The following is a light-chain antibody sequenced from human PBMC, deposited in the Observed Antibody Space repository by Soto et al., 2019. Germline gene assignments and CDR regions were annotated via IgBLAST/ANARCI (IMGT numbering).Light chain of an antibody. V-gene: IGLV2-14*01. CDR2: DVS. Sequence: QSVLTQPASVSGSPGQSITISCTGTSSDVGGYNYVSWYQQYPGKAPKLMIYDVSYRPSGVSNRFSGSKSGNTASLTISGLQAEDEADYYCSSYAGSNNLRVFGTGTKVTVL. J-gene: IGLJ1*01. CDR1: SSDVGGYNY. CDR3: SSYAGSNNLRV.